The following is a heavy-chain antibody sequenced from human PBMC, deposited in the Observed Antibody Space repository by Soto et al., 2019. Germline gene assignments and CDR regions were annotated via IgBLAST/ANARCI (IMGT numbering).Heavy chain of an antibody. J-gene: IGHJ3*02. V-gene: IGHV4-30-2*01. CDR1: GGSISSGGYS. Sequence: PSETLSLTCAVSGGSISSGGYSWSWIRQPPGKGLEWIGYIYHSGSTYYNPSLKSRVTISVDRSKNQFSLKLSSVTAADTAVYYCARGTYYYDSSGYRSDAFDIWGKGTMVTVSS. CDR3: ARGTYYYDSSGYRSDAFDI. D-gene: IGHD3-22*01. CDR2: IYHSGST.